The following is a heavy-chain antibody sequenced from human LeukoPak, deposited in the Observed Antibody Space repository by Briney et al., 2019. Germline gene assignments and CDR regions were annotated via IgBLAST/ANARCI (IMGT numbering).Heavy chain of an antibody. D-gene: IGHD5-24*01. CDR3: ARASWLQSYYFDY. V-gene: IGHV4-31*03. CDR2: IYYSGST. Sequence: PSETLSLTCTVSGGSISSGGYYWSWIRQHPGKGLEWIGYIYYSGSTYYNPSLKSRVTISVDTSKNQFSLKLSPVTAADTAVYYCARASWLQSYYFDYWGQGTLVTVSS. J-gene: IGHJ4*02. CDR1: GGSISSGGYY.